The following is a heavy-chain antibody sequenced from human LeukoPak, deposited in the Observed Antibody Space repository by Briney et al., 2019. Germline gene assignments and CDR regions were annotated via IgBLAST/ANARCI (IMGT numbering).Heavy chain of an antibody. J-gene: IGHJ4*02. CDR1: GFTFRSYW. CDR3: AKDSYYDSSGYPDY. CDR2: IDPDGSTA. V-gene: IGHV3-74*01. D-gene: IGHD3-22*01. Sequence: GGSLRLSCAASGFTFRSYWMHWVRQAPGKGLVWVSHIDPDGSTATYADSVRGRFTISRDNAKNTLYLQMNSLRAEDTAVYYCAKDSYYDSSGYPDYWGQGTLVTVSS.